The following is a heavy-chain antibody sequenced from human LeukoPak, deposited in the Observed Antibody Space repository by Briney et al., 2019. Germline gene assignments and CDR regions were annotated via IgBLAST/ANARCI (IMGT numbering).Heavy chain of an antibody. Sequence: GGSLRLSCAASGFTFRNYWMSWARQAPGKGLEWVANIKQDGSEKYYVASVEGRFTISRDNAKNSLYLQMNSLRPEDTAVYYCARVGYGDASDIWGQGTMVTVSS. D-gene: IGHD5-12*01. CDR3: ARVGYGDASDI. CDR1: GFTFRNYW. V-gene: IGHV3-7*04. CDR2: IKQDGSEK. J-gene: IGHJ3*02.